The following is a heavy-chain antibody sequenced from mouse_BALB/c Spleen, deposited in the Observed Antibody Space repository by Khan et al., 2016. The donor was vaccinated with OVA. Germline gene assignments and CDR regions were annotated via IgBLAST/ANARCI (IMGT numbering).Heavy chain of an antibody. D-gene: IGHD2-14*01. J-gene: IGHJ2*01. CDR1: GYSITSDYA. CDR3: RSIHFYYRFSFFDC. Sequence: EVQLQESGPGLVKPSQSLSLTCTVSGYSITSDYAWNWIRQFPGNKLEWMCYISYSGSTSYNPSLESRISIIRDTAKNQFFLQLNSVTPEHTATYYFRSIHFYYRFSFFDCWGQGTTLTFSS. V-gene: IGHV3-2*02. CDR2: ISYSGST.